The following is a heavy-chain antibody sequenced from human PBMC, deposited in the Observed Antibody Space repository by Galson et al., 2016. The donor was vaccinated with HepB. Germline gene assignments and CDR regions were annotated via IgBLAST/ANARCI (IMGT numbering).Heavy chain of an antibody. Sequence: SETLSLTCAVSGGSISSSNWWSWVRQPPGKGLEWIGEIYRGGSTYYNPSLKSRVTISVDTSKNQFSLKLSSVTAADTAVYYCASSGYSSSWYFSGFDPWGQGTLVTVSS. J-gene: IGHJ5*02. V-gene: IGHV4-4*02. CDR3: ASSGYSSSWYFSGFDP. D-gene: IGHD6-13*01. CDR2: IYRGGST. CDR1: GGSISSSNW.